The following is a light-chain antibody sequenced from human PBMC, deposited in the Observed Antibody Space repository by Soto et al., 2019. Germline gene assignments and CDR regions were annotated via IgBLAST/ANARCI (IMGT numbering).Light chain of an antibody. CDR1: SSDIGAYIY. Sequence: QSALTQPASVSGSPGQSITISCTGTSSDIGAYIYVSWYQQHPGKAPKLLIFDVSDRPSGVPHRFSGSKSGNTASLTISGLQEEDEVEYYCSSYRSTDTPVIFGGGTKLTVL. CDR2: DVS. J-gene: IGLJ2*01. V-gene: IGLV2-14*03. CDR3: SSYRSTDTPVI.